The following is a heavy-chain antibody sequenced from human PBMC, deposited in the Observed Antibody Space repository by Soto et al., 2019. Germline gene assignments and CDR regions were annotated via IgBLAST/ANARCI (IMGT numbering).Heavy chain of an antibody. J-gene: IGHJ6*02. CDR2: IRSKAYGGTT. CDR3: TRENAIAAAGYYYGMDV. V-gene: IGHV3-49*03. D-gene: IGHD6-13*01. Sequence: SLRLSCTASGFTFGDYAMSWFRQAPGKGLEWVGFIRSKAYGGTTEYAASVKGRFTISRDDSKSIAYLQMNSLKTEDTAVYYCTRENAIAAAGYYYGMDVWGQGTTVTVSS. CDR1: GFTFGDYA.